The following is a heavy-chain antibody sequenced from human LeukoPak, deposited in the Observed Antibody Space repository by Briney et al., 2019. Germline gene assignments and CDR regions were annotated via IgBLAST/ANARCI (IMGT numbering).Heavy chain of an antibody. Sequence: GGSLRLSCAASGFTFSSYGMSWVRQAPGKGLEWVSYISSSSSTIYYADSVKGRFTISRDNAKNSLYLQMNSLSAEDTAVYYCAREFSGSNYGFPFDYWGQGTLVTVSS. D-gene: IGHD1-26*01. CDR1: GFTFSSYG. J-gene: IGHJ4*02. CDR3: AREFSGSNYGFPFDY. V-gene: IGHV3-48*01. CDR2: ISSSSSTI.